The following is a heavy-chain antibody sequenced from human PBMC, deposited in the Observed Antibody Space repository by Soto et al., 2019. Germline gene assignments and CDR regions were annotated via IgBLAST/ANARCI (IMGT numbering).Heavy chain of an antibody. CDR2: IYSSGST. CDR3: ARETAAAGTNWFDP. J-gene: IGHJ5*02. CDR1: GGSISSYS. V-gene: IGHV4-4*07. Sequence: PSETLSLTCTVSGGSISSYSCSWIRQPAGRGLEWIGRIYSSGSTNYNPSLKSRVTMPVDTSKNQFSLKLSSVTAADTAVYYCARETAAAGTNWFDPWGQGTQVTVSS. D-gene: IGHD6-13*01.